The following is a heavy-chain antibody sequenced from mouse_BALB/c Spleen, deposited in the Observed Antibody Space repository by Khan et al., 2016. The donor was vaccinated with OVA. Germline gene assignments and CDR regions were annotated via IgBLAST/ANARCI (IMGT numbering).Heavy chain of an antibody. J-gene: IGHJ3*01. V-gene: IGHV1-7*01. Sequence: QVQLKQSGAELAKPGASVKMSCKASGYTFTSYWMHWVKQRPGQGLEWIGYINPSTDYTDSNQTFKDKATLTVAKSSSTAYIQLTSLTAEDSAVYYCVNDGSSSAWFTYWGQGTLVTVSA. CDR1: GYTFTSYW. D-gene: IGHD1-1*01. CDR3: VNDGSSSAWFTY. CDR2: INPSTDYT.